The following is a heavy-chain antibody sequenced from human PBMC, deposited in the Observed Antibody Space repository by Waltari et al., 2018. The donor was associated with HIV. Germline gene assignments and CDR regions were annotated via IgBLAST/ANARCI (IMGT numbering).Heavy chain of an antibody. Sequence: EVQLVESGGDLVQPGGSLRLSCAASGFNVRSYWMHWIRQIPGKGLVWVSHISTDGSDTSYLESVKGRFTISRDNAKNTLFLQMNSLRVEDTAIYYCTRDLSTYGHEFDYWGQGTLVTV. CDR2: ISTDGSDT. V-gene: IGHV3-74*01. CDR1: GFNVRSYW. J-gene: IGHJ4*02. CDR3: TRDLSTYGHEFDY. D-gene: IGHD3-16*01.